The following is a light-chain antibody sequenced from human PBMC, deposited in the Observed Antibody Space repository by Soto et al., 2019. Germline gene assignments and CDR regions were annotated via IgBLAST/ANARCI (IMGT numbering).Light chain of an antibody. Sequence: QSVLTQPASVSGSPGQSITISCTGTSSDVGSYNLVSWYQQYPGKAPKLMIFDVIKRPSGVSNRFSGFKSGITASLTISGLQAEDEADYYCCSYAAGSTSYVFGSGTKVTVL. CDR1: SSDVGSYNL. V-gene: IGLV2-23*02. J-gene: IGLJ1*01. CDR2: DVI. CDR3: CSYAAGSTSYV.